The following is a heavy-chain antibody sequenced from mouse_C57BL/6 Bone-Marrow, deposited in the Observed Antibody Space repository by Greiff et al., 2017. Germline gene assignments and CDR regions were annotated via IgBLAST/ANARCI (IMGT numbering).Heavy chain of an antibody. Sequence: EVKLMEPGAELVRPGASVKLSCTASGFNIKDDYMHWVKQRPEQGLEWIGWLDPENGDTEYASKFQGKATITADTSSNTAYLQLSSLTSEDTVDYYCTPLLAGGYYAIDYWGQETSVTVSS. CDR1: GFNIKDDY. V-gene: IGHV14-4*01. J-gene: IGHJ4*01. CDR3: TPLLAGGYYAIDY. CDR2: LDPENGDT. D-gene: IGHD6-1*01.